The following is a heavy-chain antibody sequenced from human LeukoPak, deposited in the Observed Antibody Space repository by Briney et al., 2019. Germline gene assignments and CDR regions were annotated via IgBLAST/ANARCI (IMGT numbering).Heavy chain of an antibody. CDR1: GYTFTNYD. V-gene: IGHV1-2*02. J-gene: IGHJ4*02. CDR3: ARGRRGATGSTGDY. D-gene: IGHD4-17*01. Sequence: ASVKVSCKASGYTFTNYDINWVRQAPGQGLEWMGWINPNSGGTNYAQKFQGRVTMTRDTSISTAYMELSRLRSDDTAVYYCARGRRGATGSTGDYWGQGTLVTVSS. CDR2: INPNSGGT.